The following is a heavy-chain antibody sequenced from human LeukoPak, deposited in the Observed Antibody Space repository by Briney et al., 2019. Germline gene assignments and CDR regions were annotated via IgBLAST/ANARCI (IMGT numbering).Heavy chain of an antibody. D-gene: IGHD3-22*01. CDR2: IYPGDSDT. V-gene: IGHV5-51*01. CDR1: GYSFANYW. Sequence: GESLKISCKGSGYSFANYWIGWVRQMPGRGLEWMGIIYPGDSDTRYSPSFQGQVTISADKSISTAYLQWSSLKASDTAMYYCARQFRDSSGYYSYYFDYWGQGTLVTVSS. CDR3: ARQFRDSSGYYSYYFDY. J-gene: IGHJ4*02.